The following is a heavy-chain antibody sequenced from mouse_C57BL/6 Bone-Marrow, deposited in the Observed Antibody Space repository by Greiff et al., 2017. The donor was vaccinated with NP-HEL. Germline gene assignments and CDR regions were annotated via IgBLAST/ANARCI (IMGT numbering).Heavy chain of an antibody. V-gene: IGHV2-4*01. D-gene: IGHD2-1*01. CDR3: AKNFLYYGYYAMDY. CDR1: GFSLTSYG. J-gene: IGHJ4*01. Sequence: QVQLKESGPGLVQPSQSLSITCTVSGFSLTSYGVHWVRQPPGKGLEWLGVIWSGGSTDYNAAFISRLSISKDNSNSQVFFKMNSLQADDTAIYYCAKNFLYYGYYAMDYWGQGTSVTVSS. CDR2: IWSGGST.